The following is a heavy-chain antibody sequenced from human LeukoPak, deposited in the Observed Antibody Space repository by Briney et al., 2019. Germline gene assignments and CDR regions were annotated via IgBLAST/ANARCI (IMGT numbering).Heavy chain of an antibody. CDR2: IYGGGNT. CDR3: AREDPGHWSRRAFDI. Sequence: GGSLRLSCAASGFTFSNSVMSWVRQVPGKGLEWVSVIYGGGNTYYADSVKGRFTISRDNSKNTLYLQMNSLSAEDTAVYYCAREDPGHWSRRAFDIWGQGTVVTVTS. D-gene: IGHD2-8*02. J-gene: IGHJ3*02. V-gene: IGHV3-53*01. CDR1: GFTFSNSV.